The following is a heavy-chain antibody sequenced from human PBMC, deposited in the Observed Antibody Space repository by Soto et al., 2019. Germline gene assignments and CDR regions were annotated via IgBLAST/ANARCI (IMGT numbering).Heavy chain of an antibody. Sequence: SETLSLPCPVSGCSISSSSYYWGWIRQPPGKGLEWIGSIYYSGSTYYNPSLKSRVTISVDTSKNQFSLKLSSVTAADTAVYYCAVGTMVRGVIGGMDVWGQGTTVTVSS. V-gene: IGHV4-39*01. CDR2: IYYSGST. CDR3: AVGTMVRGVIGGMDV. CDR1: GCSISSSSYY. J-gene: IGHJ6*02. D-gene: IGHD3-10*01.